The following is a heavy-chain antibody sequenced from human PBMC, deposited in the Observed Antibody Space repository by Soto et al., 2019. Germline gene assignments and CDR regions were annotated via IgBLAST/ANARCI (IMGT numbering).Heavy chain of an antibody. V-gene: IGHV1-69*12. CDR1: GGTFRSYA. Sequence: QVQLVQSGAEVKKPGSSVKVSCKASGGTFRSYAINWVRQATGQGLEWMGGITPIFGTSYYEQKFQGGVTITADASTSPADMELSNLMSDVTVVYYCSGANTLGRFENWGQGTLVTVSS. CDR2: ITPIFGTS. D-gene: IGHD3-16*01. CDR3: SGANTLGRFEN. J-gene: IGHJ4*02.